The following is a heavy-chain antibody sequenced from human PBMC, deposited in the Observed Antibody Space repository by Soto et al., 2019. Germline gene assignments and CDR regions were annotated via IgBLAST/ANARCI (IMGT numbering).Heavy chain of an antibody. D-gene: IGHD2-2*01. CDR2: ISPYNGHT. V-gene: IGHV1-18*01. J-gene: IGHJ6*02. Sequence: GASVKVSCKASGYSFTSYGISWVRRAPGQGLEWMGWISPYNGHTQFVQRFQGRVSMTTDTSTKTAYMELRNLRSDDTAHYYCARDLTIVPATHPRLENYGMAVWGQGTTVTVSS. CDR1: GYSFTSYG. CDR3: ARDLTIVPATHPRLENYGMAV.